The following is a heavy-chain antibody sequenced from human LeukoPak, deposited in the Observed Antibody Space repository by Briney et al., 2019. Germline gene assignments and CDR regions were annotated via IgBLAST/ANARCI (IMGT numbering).Heavy chain of an antibody. J-gene: IGHJ4*02. CDR2: ITPMFGTA. CDR1: GGTFSSYD. Sequence: ASVKVSCKASGGTFSSYDISWVRQAPGQGLEWMGGITPMFGTANHAQKFQGRVTITAVESMSTVYMELSSLRFEDTAVYYCARGWPAEATVVTPYNYWGQGTLVTVSS. D-gene: IGHD4-23*01. V-gene: IGHV1-69*13. CDR3: ARGWPAEATVVTPYNY.